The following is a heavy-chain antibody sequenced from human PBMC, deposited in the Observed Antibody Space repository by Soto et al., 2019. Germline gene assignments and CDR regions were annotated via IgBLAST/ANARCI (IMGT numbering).Heavy chain of an antibody. V-gene: IGHV3-23*01. J-gene: IGHJ5*01. CDR3: AKDAVPYNGKWDWFDS. D-gene: IGHD1-20*01. CDR2: IGGLGSDT. CDR1: RFRFSDFA. Sequence: DVQLLESGGGLVQPGGSLTLSCAASRFRFSDFAMSWVRQAPGKGLEWVSSIGGLGSDTYYADPVKGRFTISRDNSKSTLYLQMDGLRDEDTAVYYCAKDAVPYNGKWDWFDSRGQGTLVIVS.